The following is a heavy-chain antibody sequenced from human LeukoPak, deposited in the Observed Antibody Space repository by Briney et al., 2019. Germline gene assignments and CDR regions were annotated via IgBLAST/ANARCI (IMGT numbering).Heavy chain of an antibody. CDR1: GYTFTSYG. D-gene: IGHD6-19*01. CDR3: ARVGIAVAGSSADY. J-gene: IGHJ4*02. V-gene: IGHV1-18*01. CDR2: ISAYNGNT. Sequence: ASVKVSCKASGYTFTSYGISWVRQAPGQGLEWMGWISAYNGNTNYAQKLQGRVTMTTDTSTSTAYTELRSLRPDDTAVYYCARVGIAVAGSSADYWGQGTLVTVSS.